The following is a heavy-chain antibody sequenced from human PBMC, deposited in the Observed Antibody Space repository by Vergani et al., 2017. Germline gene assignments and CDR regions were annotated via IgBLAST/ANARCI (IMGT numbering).Heavy chain of an antibody. CDR1: GYSFTSYW. Sequence: EVQLVQSGAEVKKPGESLRISCKGSGYSFTSYWISWVRQMPGKGLEWMGRIDPSDSYTNYSPSFQVHVTISADKSISTAYLQWSSLKASDTAIYYCAHSSSTLYWYFDLWGRGTLVTVSS. D-gene: IGHD6-6*01. J-gene: IGHJ2*01. CDR2: IDPSDSYT. CDR3: AHSSSTLYWYFDL. V-gene: IGHV5-10-1*03.